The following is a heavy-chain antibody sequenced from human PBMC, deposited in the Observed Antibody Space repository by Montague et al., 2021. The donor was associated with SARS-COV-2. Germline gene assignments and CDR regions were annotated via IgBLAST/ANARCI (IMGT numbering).Heavy chain of an antibody. J-gene: IGHJ4*02. V-gene: IGHV5-51*01. Sequence: QSGAEVKKPGESLKISCKGSGYRFSSYWIGWVCQMSGKGLEWMGIIYPGDSDTRYSPSFQGQVTISADKSITTAYLQWSSLKASDTAMYYCARRIHGTYYFDYWGQGTLVTVSS. CDR2: IYPGDSDT. CDR3: ARRIHGTYYFDY. D-gene: IGHD1-14*01. CDR1: GYRFSSYW.